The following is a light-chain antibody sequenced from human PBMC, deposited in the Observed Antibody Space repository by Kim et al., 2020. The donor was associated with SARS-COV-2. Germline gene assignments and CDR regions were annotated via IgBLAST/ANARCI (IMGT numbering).Light chain of an antibody. CDR2: GAS. Sequence: VAPGESAPLSCRASQSVNSNLAWYQQKPGQAPRLLIYGASTRATGIPARFSGSGSGTEFALTITSLQSEDFAVYYCQQYNNWPPLTFGGGTKLEI. CDR3: QQYNNWPPLT. V-gene: IGKV3-15*01. CDR1: QSVNSN. J-gene: IGKJ4*01.